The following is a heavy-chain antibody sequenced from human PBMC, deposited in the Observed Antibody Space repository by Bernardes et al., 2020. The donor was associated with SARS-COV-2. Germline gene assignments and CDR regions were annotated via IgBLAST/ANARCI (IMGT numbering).Heavy chain of an antibody. CDR3: ARDRGAIPFDY. Sequence: GGSLRLSCAASGFTFSTYSMNWVRQAPGKGLEWVSSISSSSSYIYYAESVKGRFTISRDNAKKSLYLRMNRLRAEDTAVYYCARDRGAIPFDYWGQGTLVTVSS. J-gene: IGHJ4*02. CDR1: GFTFSTYS. V-gene: IGHV3-21*01. CDR2: ISSSSSYI. D-gene: IGHD1-26*01.